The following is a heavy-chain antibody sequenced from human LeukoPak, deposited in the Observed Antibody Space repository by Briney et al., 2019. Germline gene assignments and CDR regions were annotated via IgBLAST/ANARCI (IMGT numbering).Heavy chain of an antibody. V-gene: IGHV3-13*01. CDR3: VRASSGWYDFDY. CDR2: IGVAGDA. CDR1: GLIFSGFD. Sequence: GGSLRLSCAASGLIFSGFDMHWVRQGTGKYLEWVSAIGVAGDAAYADSVKGRFTVSREHAKNSLYLQMNSLRVGDTAVYFCVRASSGWYDFDYWGQGTLVTVSS. D-gene: IGHD6-19*01. J-gene: IGHJ4*02.